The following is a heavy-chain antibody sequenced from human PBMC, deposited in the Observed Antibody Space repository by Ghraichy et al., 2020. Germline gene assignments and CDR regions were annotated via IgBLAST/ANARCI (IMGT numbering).Heavy chain of an antibody. D-gene: IGHD1-26*01. CDR1: GFTFSSFA. V-gene: IGHV3-23*01. CDR2: MSGSGSMT. CDR3: ARVAVGATRGWFDP. J-gene: IGHJ5*02. Sequence: GGSLRLSCAASGFTFSSFAMSWVRQAPGKGLEWVSSMSGSGSMTYHAKSAKGRFTISRDNSKNTLYLQVNSLRAEDTAVYYCARVAVGATRGWFDPWGQGTLVTVSS.